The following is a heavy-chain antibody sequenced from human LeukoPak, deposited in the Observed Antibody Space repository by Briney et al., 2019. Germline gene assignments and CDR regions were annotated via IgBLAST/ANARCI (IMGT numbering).Heavy chain of an antibody. J-gene: IGHJ4*02. CDR1: GYTFTSYA. Sequence: GASVTVSCTASGYTFTSYAMNWVRQAPGQGLEWMGWINTNTGNPTYAQGFTGRFVFSLDTSVSTAYLQISSLKAEDTAVYYCARDSTYDSSGYYFGPFDYWGQGTLVAVSS. CDR2: INTNTGNP. D-gene: IGHD3-22*01. CDR3: ARDSTYDSSGYYFGPFDY. V-gene: IGHV7-4-1*02.